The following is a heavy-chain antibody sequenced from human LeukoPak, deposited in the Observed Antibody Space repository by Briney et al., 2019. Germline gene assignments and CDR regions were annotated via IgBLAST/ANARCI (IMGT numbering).Heavy chain of an antibody. D-gene: IGHD6-13*01. CDR2: ITSRSSYI. CDR1: GFTFSSYS. V-gene: IGHV3-21*01. Sequence: GGSLRLSCAASGFTFSSYSMNWDRQAPGQGLDWVSSITSRSSYIYYADSVKGRFTISRDNAKNSLYLQMNSLRAEDTAVYYCARVGSSSWYIDYWGQGTLVTVSS. CDR3: ARVGSSSWYIDY. J-gene: IGHJ4*02.